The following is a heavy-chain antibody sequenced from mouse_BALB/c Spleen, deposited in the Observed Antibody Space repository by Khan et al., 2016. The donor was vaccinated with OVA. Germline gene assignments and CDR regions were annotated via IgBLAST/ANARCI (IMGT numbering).Heavy chain of an antibody. CDR3: ARTAWGYFDY. CDR2: ISSGGSYT. V-gene: IGHV5-9-3*01. CDR1: GFTFSSYA. J-gene: IGHJ2*01. D-gene: IGHD1-2*01. Sequence: QLEESGGGLVKPGGSLKLSCAASGFTFSSYAMSWVRQTPEKRLEWVATISSGGSYTYYPDSVKGRFTISSDNARNTLYVQMSSLSSEDTAIYYCARTAWGYFDYWGQGTTLTVSS.